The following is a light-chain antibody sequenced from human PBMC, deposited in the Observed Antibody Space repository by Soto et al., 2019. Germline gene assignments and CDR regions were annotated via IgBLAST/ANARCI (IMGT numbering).Light chain of an antibody. J-gene: IGLJ2*01. CDR1: SSDVGSYNL. CDR2: EGS. V-gene: IGLV2-23*01. CDR3: CSYAGSSTLDVV. Sequence: QSVLTQPASVSGSPGQSITISCTGTSSDVGSYNLVSWYQQHPGKAPKLVIYEGSKRPSGVSNRFSGSKSGNTASLTISGLQAEDEADYYCCSYAGSSTLDVVFGGGTQLTVL.